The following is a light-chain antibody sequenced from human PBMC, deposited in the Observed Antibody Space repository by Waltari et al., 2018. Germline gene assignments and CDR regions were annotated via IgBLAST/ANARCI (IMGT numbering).Light chain of an antibody. CDR2: DTS. Sequence: EIVLTQSPVTLSLSPGERATPPCRASQSVDSYLAWYQQKRGQPPRLLIYDTSNRATGIPARFSGSGSGTDFTLTISSLEPEDFVVYYCQQRSVWPLTFGGGTKVEIK. J-gene: IGKJ4*01. CDR1: QSVDSY. V-gene: IGKV3-11*01. CDR3: QQRSVWPLT.